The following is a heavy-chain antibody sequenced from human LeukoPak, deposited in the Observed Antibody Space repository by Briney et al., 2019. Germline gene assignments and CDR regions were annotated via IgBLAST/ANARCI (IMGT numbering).Heavy chain of an antibody. D-gene: IGHD5-12*01. CDR3: TTVGYRHDY. Sequence: PGGPVRLSCAASGFTFINAWMTWARQAPGKGLEWVGRIKTRTDGGTIDYAGPVKGRFTISRDDSKSILYLQMNSLKTEDTSVYYCTTVGYRHDYWGQGTLVTVSS. J-gene: IGHJ4*02. CDR2: IKTRTDGGTI. V-gene: IGHV3-15*01. CDR1: GFTFINAW.